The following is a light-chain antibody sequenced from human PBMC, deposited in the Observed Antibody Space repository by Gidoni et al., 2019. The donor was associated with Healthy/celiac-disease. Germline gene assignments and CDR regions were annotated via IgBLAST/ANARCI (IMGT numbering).Light chain of an antibody. CDR3: NSRDSSGNPLYV. V-gene: IGLV3-19*01. Sequence: SSELTQDPAVSVALVQTVRITCQGDSLRSYYASWYQQKPGQAPVLVIYGKNNRPSGIPDRFSGSTSGDTASLTITGAQAEDEADYYCNSRDSSGNPLYVFGTGTKVTVL. CDR2: GKN. J-gene: IGLJ1*01. CDR1: SLRSYY.